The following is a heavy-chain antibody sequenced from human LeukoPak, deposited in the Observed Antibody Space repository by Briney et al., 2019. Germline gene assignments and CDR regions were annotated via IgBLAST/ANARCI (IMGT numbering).Heavy chain of an antibody. CDR3: AKDGLVVVPAAITDAFDI. D-gene: IGHD2-2*02. Sequence: TGGSLRLSCAASGFTFSNYAMHWVRQAPGKGLEWVAIISYDGSKKYYADSVKGRFTISRDNSKNTLYLQMNSLRAEDTAVYYCAKDGLVVVPAAITDAFDIWGQGTMVTVSS. J-gene: IGHJ3*02. CDR1: GFTFSNYA. CDR2: ISYDGSKK. V-gene: IGHV3-30*04.